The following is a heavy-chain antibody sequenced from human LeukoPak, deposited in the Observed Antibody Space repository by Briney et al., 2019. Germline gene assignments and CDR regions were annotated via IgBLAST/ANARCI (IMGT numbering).Heavy chain of an antibody. CDR2: MNPNSGNT. D-gene: IGHD2-2*01. Sequence: GASVKVSCKASGYTFTSYDINWVRQATGQGLEWMGWMNPNSGNTGYAQKFRGRVTMTRNTSISTAYMELSSLRSEDTAVYYCARVPAASSGMDVWGQGTTVTVSS. V-gene: IGHV1-8*01. CDR3: ARVPAASSGMDV. J-gene: IGHJ6*02. CDR1: GYTFTSYD.